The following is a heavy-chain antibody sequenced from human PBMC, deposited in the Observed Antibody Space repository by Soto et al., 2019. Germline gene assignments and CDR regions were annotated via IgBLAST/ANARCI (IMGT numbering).Heavy chain of an antibody. CDR1: GFTFDDYA. D-gene: IGHD6-19*01. CDR3: AKAKTGYSSGWFDY. J-gene: IGHJ4*02. V-gene: IGHV3-9*01. CDR2: ISWNSGSI. Sequence: EVQLVESGGGLVQPGRSLRLSCAASGFTFDDYAMHWVQQAPGKGLEWVSGISWNSGSIGYADSVKGRFTISRDNAKNSLYLQMNSLRAEDTALYYCAKAKTGYSSGWFDYWGQGTLVTVSS.